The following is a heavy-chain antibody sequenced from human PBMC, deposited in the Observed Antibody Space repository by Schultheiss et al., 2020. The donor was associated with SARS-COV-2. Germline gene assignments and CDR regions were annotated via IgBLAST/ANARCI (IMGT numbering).Heavy chain of an antibody. D-gene: IGHD6-13*01. CDR3: VKGAGYSSSWPTNFDF. CDR2: ISSSVNTI. V-gene: IGHV3-48*02. J-gene: IGHJ4*02. CDR1: GFTFSNFW. Sequence: GGSLRLSCVASGFTFSNFWMTWVRQAPGKGLEWVAYISSSVNTIYYADSVRGRFTISRDNAENLLYLQMSSLRDEDTAIYYCVKGAGYSSSWPTNFDFWGQGTLVTVSS.